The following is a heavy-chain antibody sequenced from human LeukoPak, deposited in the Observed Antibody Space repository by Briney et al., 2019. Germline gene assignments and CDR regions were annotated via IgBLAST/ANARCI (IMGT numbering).Heavy chain of an antibody. CDR2: IAYDGSIE. J-gene: IGHJ4*02. Sequence: GRSLRLSCAASGFTFSSYGMHWVRQAPGKGLEWVSVIAYDGSIEYYADSVKGRFTISRDNSKNTLYLEMNSLRAEDTAVYYCAKEAGSSAVTTRYVDYWGQGTLVTASS. D-gene: IGHD4-11*01. V-gene: IGHV3-30*18. CDR3: AKEAGSSAVTTRYVDY. CDR1: GFTFSSYG.